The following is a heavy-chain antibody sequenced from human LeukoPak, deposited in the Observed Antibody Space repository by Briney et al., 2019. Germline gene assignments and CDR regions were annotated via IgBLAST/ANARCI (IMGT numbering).Heavy chain of an antibody. CDR1: GGSFSGYY. D-gene: IGHD3-22*01. J-gene: IGHJ4*02. CDR2: IKHSGST. V-gene: IGHV4-34*01. Sequence: SETLSLTCAVYGGSFSGYYWSWIRQPPGKGLEWIGEIKHSGSTNYNPSLKSRVTISVDTSKNQFSLKMRSVTAADTAVYYCARGASSGYYYVRERGYYFDYWGQGTLVTVSS. CDR3: ARGASSGYYYVRERGYYFDY.